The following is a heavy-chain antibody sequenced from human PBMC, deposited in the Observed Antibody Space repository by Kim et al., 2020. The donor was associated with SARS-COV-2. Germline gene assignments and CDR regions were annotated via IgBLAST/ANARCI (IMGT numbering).Heavy chain of an antibody. CDR1: GGSFSGYY. CDR2: INHSGSS. J-gene: IGHJ6*01. CDR3: TRRRQVSLYLYYYGMDV. V-gene: IGHV4-34*01. Sequence: SETLSLTCTVYGGSFSGYYWSWIRQSPGKGLEWIGEINHSGSSNYNPSLKNRVTISVEKSKNQFSLNLTSVTAAYRAVYYCTRRRQVSLYLYYYGMDVWG. D-gene: IGHD3-16*02.